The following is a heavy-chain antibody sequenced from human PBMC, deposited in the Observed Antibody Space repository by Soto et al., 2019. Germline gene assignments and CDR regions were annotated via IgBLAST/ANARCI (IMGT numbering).Heavy chain of an antibody. CDR1: GGSISNHY. V-gene: IGHV4-59*11. D-gene: IGHD7-27*01. J-gene: IGHJ4*02. CDR3: TRANWYSEY. CDR2: IYYNGNT. Sequence: QVQLQESGPGLVKPSDTLSLTCSVSGGSISNHYWSWIRQPPGKGLEWIGYIYYNGNTNYNPSLKSRDTMSVDPSRNQISLKLTTVTAADTAVYYCTRANWYSEYWGQGTLVTVSS.